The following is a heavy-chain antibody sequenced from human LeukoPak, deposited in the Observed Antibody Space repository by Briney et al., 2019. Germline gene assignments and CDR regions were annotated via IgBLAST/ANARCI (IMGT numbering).Heavy chain of an antibody. Sequence: ASVKVSCKASGYTFTSYAMHWVRQAPGQRLEWMGWINAGNGNTKYSQKFQGRVTITRDTSASTAYMEPSSLRSEDTAVYYCARTYYYGSGSYSTFDYWGQGTLVTVSS. CDR1: GYTFTSYA. V-gene: IGHV1-3*01. J-gene: IGHJ4*02. D-gene: IGHD3-10*01. CDR2: INAGNGNT. CDR3: ARTYYYGSGSYSTFDY.